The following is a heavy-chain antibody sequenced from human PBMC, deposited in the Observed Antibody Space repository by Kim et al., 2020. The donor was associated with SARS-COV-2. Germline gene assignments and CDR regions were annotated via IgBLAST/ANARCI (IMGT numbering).Heavy chain of an antibody. D-gene: IGHD6-13*01. J-gene: IGHJ6*02. CDR3: ARGGGSPGGWYSSSWAIGYYYYGMDV. V-gene: IGHV4-34*01. CDR2: INHSGST. CDR1: GGSFSGYY. Sequence: SETLSLTCAVYGGSFSGYYWSWIRQPPGKGLEWIGEINHSGSTNYNPSLKSRVTISVDTSKNQFSLKLSSVTAADTAVYYCARGGGSPGGWYSSSWAIGYYYYGMDVWGQGTTVTVSS.